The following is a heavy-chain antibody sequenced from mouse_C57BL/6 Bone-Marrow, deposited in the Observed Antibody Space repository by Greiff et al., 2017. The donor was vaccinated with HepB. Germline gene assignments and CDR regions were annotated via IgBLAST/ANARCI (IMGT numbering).Heavy chain of an antibody. CDR2: INPSSGYT. D-gene: IGHD2-1*01. V-gene: IGHV1-4*01. J-gene: IGHJ2*01. CDR3: AKYGNYPGRYFDY. Sequence: VQLQESGAELARPGASVKMSCKASGYTFTSYTMHWVKQRPGQGLEWIGYINPSSGYTKYNQKFKDKATLTADKSSSTAYMQLSSLTSEDSAVYYCAKYGNYPGRYFDYWGQGTTLSVSS. CDR1: GYTFTSYT.